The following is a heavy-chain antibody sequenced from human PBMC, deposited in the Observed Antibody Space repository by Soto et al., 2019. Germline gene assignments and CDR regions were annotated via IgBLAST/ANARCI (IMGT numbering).Heavy chain of an antibody. CDR2: IRNSGETT. CDR1: GFTFSSYD. D-gene: IGHD6-13*01. J-gene: IGHJ4*02. CDR3: AKAYRTPDYGSSWYGHFDY. Sequence: GGSLRLSCAASGFTFSSYDMSWVRQAPGKGPEWVSSIRNSGETTHYADSVKGRFTVSRDNSKNTLYLQMNSLRPEDTALYYCAKAYRTPDYGSSWYGHFDYWGQGTLVTVSS. V-gene: IGHV3-23*01.